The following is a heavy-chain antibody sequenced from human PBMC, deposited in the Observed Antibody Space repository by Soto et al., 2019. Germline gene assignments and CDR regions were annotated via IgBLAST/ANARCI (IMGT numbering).Heavy chain of an antibody. V-gene: IGHV4-34*01. CDR3: AGGSDSSAWFSQS. CDR1: GGSFSGYY. Sequence: SETLSLTCAVYGGSFSGYYWTWIRQPPGTGLEWIGEINHSGSTNYNPSLKSRVTISVDTSKNQFSLKLTSVTAADTAVYYCAGGSDSSAWFSQSWGQGTLVTVSS. CDR2: INHSGST. D-gene: IGHD6-13*01. J-gene: IGHJ5*02.